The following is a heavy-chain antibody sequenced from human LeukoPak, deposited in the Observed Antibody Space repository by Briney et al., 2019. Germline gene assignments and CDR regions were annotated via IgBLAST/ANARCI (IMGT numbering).Heavy chain of an antibody. J-gene: IGHJ4*02. V-gene: IGHV3-33*01. CDR3: ARDETTGVLHFDY. CDR1: GFTFSSYG. Sequence: GGSLRLPCAASGFTFSSYGMHWVRQAPGKGLEWVAVMWYDGSNKYYAGSVKGRFTISRDNSENTLYLQMNSLRAEDTAVYYCARDETTGVLHFDYWGQGTLVTVSS. CDR2: MWYDGSNK. D-gene: IGHD4-11*01.